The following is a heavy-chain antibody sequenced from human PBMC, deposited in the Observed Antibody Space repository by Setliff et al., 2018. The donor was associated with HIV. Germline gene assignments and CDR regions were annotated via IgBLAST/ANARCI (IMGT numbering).Heavy chain of an antibody. V-gene: IGHV4-30-4*01. CDR3: AVIIVVVPAARTNWFDP. CDR2: IYYSGRI. Sequence: PSETLSLTCTVSGGSISSGDYYWSWIRQSPGKGLEWIGHIYYSGRIYYNPSLKRRVTISVDTSKNQFSLKLSSVTAADTAVYYCAVIIVVVPAARTNWFDPWGQGTLVTVSS. D-gene: IGHD2-2*01. J-gene: IGHJ5*02. CDR1: GGSISSGDYY.